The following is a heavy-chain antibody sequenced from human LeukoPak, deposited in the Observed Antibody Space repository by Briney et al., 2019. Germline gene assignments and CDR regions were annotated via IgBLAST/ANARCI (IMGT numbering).Heavy chain of an antibody. CDR3: ARNYYYDSSGSLGDFDY. CDR2: IYHSGST. CDR1: GYSISSGYY. J-gene: IGHJ4*02. Sequence: PSETLSLTCAVSGYSISSGYYWGWIRQPPGKGLEWIGSIYHSGSTYYNPSLKSRVTISVDTSKNQFSLKLSSVTAADTAAYYCARNYYYDSSGSLGDFDYWGQGILVTVSS. D-gene: IGHD3-22*01. V-gene: IGHV4-38-2*01.